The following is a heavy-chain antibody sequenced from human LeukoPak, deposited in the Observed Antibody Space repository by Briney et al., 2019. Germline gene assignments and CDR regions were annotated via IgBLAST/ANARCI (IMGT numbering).Heavy chain of an antibody. J-gene: IGHJ4*02. CDR2: IKQDGSEK. CDR1: GFTFSKYW. Sequence: GGSLRLSCAASGFTFSKYWMNWVRQAPGKGLEWVANIKQDGSEKFYVDSVKGRFTISRDNAKNSLYLQMNSLRAEDTAVYYCVSLAGNHYHWGQGTLVTVSS. CDR3: VSLAGNHYH. D-gene: IGHD1-26*01. V-gene: IGHV3-7*02.